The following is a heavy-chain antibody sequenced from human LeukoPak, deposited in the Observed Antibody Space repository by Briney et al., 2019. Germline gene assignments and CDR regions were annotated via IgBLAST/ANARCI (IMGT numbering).Heavy chain of an antibody. CDR1: GFTFSDHY. V-gene: IGHV3-72*01. Sequence: GGSLRLSCAASGFTFSDHYMDWVRQAPGKGLEWVGRIRNKANSYTTEYAASVTGRFTISRDDSKNSLYLQINSLKIEDTAVYYCARVGSSGWEDYWGQGTLVTVSS. J-gene: IGHJ4*02. CDR2: IRNKANSYTT. D-gene: IGHD6-19*01. CDR3: ARVGSSGWEDY.